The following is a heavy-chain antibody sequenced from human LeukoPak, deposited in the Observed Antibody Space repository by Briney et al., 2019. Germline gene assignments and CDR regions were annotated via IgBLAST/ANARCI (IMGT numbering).Heavy chain of an antibody. V-gene: IGHV4-59*02. CDR1: GGSVSSYY. D-gene: IGHD6-19*01. CDR2: MHSSGST. CDR3: ARDDSSGWYYFDY. J-gene: IGHJ4*02. Sequence: SETLSLTCTVSGGSVSSYYWSWVRQTPERELEWISNMHSSGSTYYNPSLKSRVTMSVDTPKNQFSLKLSSVTAADTAVYYCARDDSSGWYYFDYWGQGTLVTVSS.